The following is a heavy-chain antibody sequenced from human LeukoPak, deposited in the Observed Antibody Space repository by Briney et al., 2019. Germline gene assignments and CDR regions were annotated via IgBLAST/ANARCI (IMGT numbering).Heavy chain of an antibody. Sequence: GGSLRLSCAASGFTFSSYAMSWVRQAPGKGLEWVSDISGSGGSTKYADSVKGRFTISRDNSKNTLYLQMNSLRAEDTAIYFCAKKSIESANRCPIFDYWGQGTLVTVSS. D-gene: IGHD6-13*01. CDR2: ISGSGGST. J-gene: IGHJ4*02. V-gene: IGHV3-23*01. CDR3: AKKSIESANRCPIFDY. CDR1: GFTFSSYA.